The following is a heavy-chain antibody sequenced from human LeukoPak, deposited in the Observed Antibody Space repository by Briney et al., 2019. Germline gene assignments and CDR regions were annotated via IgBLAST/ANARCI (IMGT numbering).Heavy chain of an antibody. D-gene: IGHD3-22*01. J-gene: IGHJ3*02. CDR3: ARDLIGYYYDSSGYYGPYNAFDI. CDR2: IYTSGST. Sequence: SETLPLTCTVSGGSISSGSYYWSWIRQPAGKGLEWIGRIYTSGSTNYNPSLKSRVTISVDTSKNQFSLKLSSVTAADTAVYYCARDLIGYYYDSSGYYGPYNAFDIWGQGTMVTVSS. CDR1: GGSISSGSYY. V-gene: IGHV4-61*02.